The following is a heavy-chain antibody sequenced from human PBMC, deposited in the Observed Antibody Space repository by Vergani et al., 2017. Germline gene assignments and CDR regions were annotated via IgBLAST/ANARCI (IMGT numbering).Heavy chain of an antibody. CDR2: ISGSGSST. CDR3: AKGDGIVVVPAAID. D-gene: IGHD2-2*01. Sequence: EVQLLESGGGLVQPGGSLRLSCTASGFTFSSYAMSWVRQAPGKGLEWVSAISGSGSSTYYADSVRGRFTISRDNSKNTLYLQMNSLRAEDTAVYYCAKGDGIVVVPAAIDWGQGTLVTVSS. CDR1: GFTFSSYA. J-gene: IGHJ4*02. V-gene: IGHV3-23*01.